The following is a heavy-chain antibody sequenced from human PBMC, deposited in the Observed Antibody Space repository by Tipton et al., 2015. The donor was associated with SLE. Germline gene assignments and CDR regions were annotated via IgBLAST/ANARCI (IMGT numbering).Heavy chain of an antibody. D-gene: IGHD6-19*01. CDR3: ARHHGIAVAGDAFDI. CDR1: GGSFSGYY. J-gene: IGHJ3*02. Sequence: TLSLTCAVYGGSFSGYYWSWIRQPPGKGLEWIGEINHSGSTNYNPSLKSRVTISVDTSKNQFSLKLSSVTAADTAVYYCARHHGIAVAGDAFDIWGQGTMVTVSS. V-gene: IGHV4-34*01. CDR2: INHSGST.